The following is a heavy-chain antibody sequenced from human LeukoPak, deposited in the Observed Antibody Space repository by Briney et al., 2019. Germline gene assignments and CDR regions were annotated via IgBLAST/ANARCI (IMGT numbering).Heavy chain of an antibody. D-gene: IGHD3-3*01. Sequence: SETLSLTCTVSGGSLSSSSYYWGWIRQPPGKGLEWIGSIYYSGSTYYNPSLKSRVTISVDTSKNQFSLKLSSVTAADTAVYYCARQRVATIFGVVISYFDYWGQGTLVTVSS. CDR3: ARQRVATIFGVVISYFDY. V-gene: IGHV4-39*01. CDR1: GGSLSSSSYY. CDR2: IYYSGST. J-gene: IGHJ4*02.